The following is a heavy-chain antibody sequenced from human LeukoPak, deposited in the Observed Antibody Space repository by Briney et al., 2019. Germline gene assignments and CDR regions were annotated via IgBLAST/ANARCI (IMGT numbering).Heavy chain of an antibody. D-gene: IGHD2-2*02. V-gene: IGHV3-30*03. J-gene: IGHJ4*02. Sequence: GRSLSLSCVASGFTFRTYGMHWVRQAPGKGLEWVAGISYDGLNEYYVDSLKGRFTISRDTSKNTLYLQMKSLRTEDTAVYYCARDLYNVPDYWGQGTLVTVSS. CDR2: ISYDGLNE. CDR1: GFTFRTYG. CDR3: ARDLYNVPDY.